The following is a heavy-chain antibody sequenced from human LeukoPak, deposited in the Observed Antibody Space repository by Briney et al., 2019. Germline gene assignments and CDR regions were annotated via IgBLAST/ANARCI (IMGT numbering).Heavy chain of an antibody. D-gene: IGHD6-13*01. V-gene: IGHV4-61*08. CDR3: ARGYSSSWYYFDY. J-gene: IGHJ4*02. CDR1: GVSMSSGAFY. Sequence: SETLSLTCTVSGVSMSSGAFYWSWIRQHPGKGLEWIGNIYYSGSTNYNPSLKSRVTISVDTSKNQSSLKLTSVTAADTAVYYCARGYSSSWYYFDYWGEGTLVTVSS. CDR2: IYYSGST.